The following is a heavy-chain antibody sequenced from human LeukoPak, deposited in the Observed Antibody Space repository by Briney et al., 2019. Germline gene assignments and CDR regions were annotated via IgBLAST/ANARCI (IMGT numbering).Heavy chain of an antibody. CDR1: GGSISSSNW. Sequence: SETLSLTCAVSGGSISSSNWWSWVRQPPGQGLEWIGEIYHSGSTNYNPSLKSRVTISVDKSKNQFSLKLSSVTAADTAVYYCARDGGGSWDYFDYWGQGTLVTVSS. CDR2: IYHSGST. J-gene: IGHJ4*02. D-gene: IGHD1-26*01. V-gene: IGHV4-4*02. CDR3: ARDGGGSWDYFDY.